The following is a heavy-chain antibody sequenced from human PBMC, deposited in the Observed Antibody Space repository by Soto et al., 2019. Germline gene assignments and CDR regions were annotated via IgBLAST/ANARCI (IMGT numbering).Heavy chain of an antibody. Sequence: GGSLRLSCAASGFTFSSYAMSWVRQAPGKGLEWVSAISGSGGSTYYADSVKGRFTISRDNSKNTLYLKMNSLRAEDTAVYYCAKDLVAARREYFYYYYYYMDVWGKGTTVTVSS. V-gene: IGHV3-23*01. D-gene: IGHD6-6*01. J-gene: IGHJ6*03. CDR2: ISGSGGST. CDR1: GFTFSSYA. CDR3: AKDLVAARREYFYYYYYYMDV.